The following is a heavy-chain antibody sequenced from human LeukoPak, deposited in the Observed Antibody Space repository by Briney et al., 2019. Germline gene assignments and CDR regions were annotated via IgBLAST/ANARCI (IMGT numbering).Heavy chain of an antibody. Sequence: SETLSLTCTVSGGSISSYYWSWIRQPPGKGLEWIGYIYYSGSTNYNPSLKSRVTISVDTSKNQFSLKLNSVTAADTAVYYCARGPSIADPIDYWGQGTLVTVSS. J-gene: IGHJ4*02. CDR1: GGSISSYY. CDR2: IYYSGST. CDR3: ARGPSIADPIDY. V-gene: IGHV4-59*12. D-gene: IGHD6-6*01.